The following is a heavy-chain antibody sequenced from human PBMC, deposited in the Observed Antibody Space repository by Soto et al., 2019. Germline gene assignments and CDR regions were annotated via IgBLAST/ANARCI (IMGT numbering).Heavy chain of an antibody. V-gene: IGHV4-39*01. J-gene: IGHJ5*02. CDR1: CGSVTSSSHF. CDR3: AGQTFTIAAASYGRSNWFDP. Sequence: LSLTGTASCGSVTSSSHFWGWVGQPPVKWLEWIGTIYFTGNTYYTPSLKSRLTMSIDTSKNEFSLRLNSVAAADTAVYYCAGQTFTIAAASYGRSNWFDPWGPGTLVTVSS. D-gene: IGHD6-25*01. CDR2: IYFTGNT.